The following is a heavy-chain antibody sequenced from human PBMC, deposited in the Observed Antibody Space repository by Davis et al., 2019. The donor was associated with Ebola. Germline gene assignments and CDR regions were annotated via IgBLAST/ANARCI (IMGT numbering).Heavy chain of an antibody. CDR2: ISAYNGNT. Sequence: AASVKVSCKASGGVFSSYAIGWVRQAPGQGLEWMGWISAYNGNTNYAQKLQGRVTMTTDTSTSTAYMELRSLRSDDTAVYYCARVRSEYYDFWSGYDSFDPWGQGTLVTVSS. CDR3: ARVRSEYYDFWSGYDSFDP. D-gene: IGHD3-3*01. CDR1: GGVFSSYA. V-gene: IGHV1-18*01. J-gene: IGHJ5*02.